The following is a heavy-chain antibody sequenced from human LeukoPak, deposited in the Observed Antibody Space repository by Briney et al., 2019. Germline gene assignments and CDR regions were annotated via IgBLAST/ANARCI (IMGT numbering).Heavy chain of an antibody. V-gene: IGHV3-7*01. D-gene: IGHD6-13*01. J-gene: IGHJ4*02. CDR1: GFTFTNYW. Sequence: GGSLRPSCAASGFTFTNYWMSWVRQAPGTGLEWVANIKQDGNEKYYVDSVRGRFTITRDNAKNSLYLQMNSLRAEDTAVYYCARGGTSGYSSSLHFWGGNYYFDYWGQGTLVTVSS. CDR3: ARGGTSGYSSSLHFWGGNYYFDY. CDR2: IKQDGNEK.